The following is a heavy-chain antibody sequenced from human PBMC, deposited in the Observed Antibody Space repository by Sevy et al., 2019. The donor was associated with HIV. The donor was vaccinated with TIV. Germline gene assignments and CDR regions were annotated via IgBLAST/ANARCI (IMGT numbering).Heavy chain of an antibody. CDR2: ITRNAYEAYGGTT. J-gene: IGHJ4*02. CDR1: GFTFEDYA. Sequence: GGSPRLSCTTSGFTFEDYALSWFRQAPGKGLEWVAFITRNAYEAYGGTTDYAASVKGRFIISRDDSKSIAYLQMNSLKTEDTAVYYCTRGLATADTPEYYFDYWGQGTLVTVSS. CDR3: TRGLATADTPEYYFDY. V-gene: IGHV3-49*03. D-gene: IGHD5-12*01.